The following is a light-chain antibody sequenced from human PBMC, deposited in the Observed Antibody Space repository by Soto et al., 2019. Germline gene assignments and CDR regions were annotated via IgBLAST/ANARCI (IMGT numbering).Light chain of an antibody. CDR2: GDN. Sequence: QAVVTQPPSVSGAPGQRVSISCTGSTSNIGAPYDVHWYQHLPGTAPKLLIYGDNNRPSGVPDRFSGSKSGTSASLAITRLQAEDEADYYCAAWDDSLNGWVFGGGTKLTVL. CDR3: AAWDDSLNGWV. J-gene: IGLJ3*02. CDR1: TSNIGAPYD. V-gene: IGLV1-40*01.